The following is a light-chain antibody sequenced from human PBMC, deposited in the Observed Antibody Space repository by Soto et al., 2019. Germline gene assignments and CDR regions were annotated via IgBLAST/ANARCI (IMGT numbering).Light chain of an antibody. CDR2: GNN. J-gene: IGLJ3*02. V-gene: IGLV1-40*01. Sequence: QSVLTQPPSVSGAPGQRVTISCTGSSSNIGAGFDVHWYQQFPGTAPQLLIYGNNNRPSGVPHRFSGSKSGTSASLAITGLQAEDEADYYCQSYDISLSASSPSWVFGGGTKLTVL. CDR1: SSNIGAGFD. CDR3: QSYDISLSASSPSWV.